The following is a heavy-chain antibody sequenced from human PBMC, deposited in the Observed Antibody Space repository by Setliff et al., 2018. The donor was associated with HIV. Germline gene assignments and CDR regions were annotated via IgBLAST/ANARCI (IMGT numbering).Heavy chain of an antibody. V-gene: IGHV1-2*02. CDR2: IIPNSGGA. J-gene: IGHJ6*03. D-gene: IGHD6-19*01. CDR3: ARGRRGMGSGPYSYNYYMDV. Sequence: ASVKVSCKASGYTFTGYYMHWVRQAPGQGLEWVGWIIPNSGGANYAQNFQGRVTMTRDTSISTAYMELRRLRSDDTAVYYCARGRRGMGSGPYSYNYYMDVWSKGTTVTVSS. CDR1: GYTFTGYY.